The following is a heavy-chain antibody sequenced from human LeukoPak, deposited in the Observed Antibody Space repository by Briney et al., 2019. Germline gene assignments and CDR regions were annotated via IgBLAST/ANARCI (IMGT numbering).Heavy chain of an antibody. D-gene: IGHD3-22*01. CDR2: INPNGGGA. CDR1: GYTFTGYY. CDR3: ATTNTFDYYDSSGPLGFDP. V-gene: IGHV1-2*02. Sequence: ASVKVSCKASGYTFTGYYMHWVRQAPGQGLEWMGWINPNGGGANYAQKFQGRVTMTRDTSISTAYMELSRLRPDDTAVYYCATTNTFDYYDSSGPLGFDPWGQGTLVTVSS. J-gene: IGHJ5*02.